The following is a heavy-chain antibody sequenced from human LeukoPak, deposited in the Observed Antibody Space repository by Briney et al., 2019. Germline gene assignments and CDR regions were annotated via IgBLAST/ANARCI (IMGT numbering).Heavy chain of an antibody. CDR2: IYYSGST. D-gene: IGHD2-15*01. CDR3: ASAAQTLGYCSGGSCYSSRPFDY. CDR1: GGSISSSSYY. Sequence: SETLSLTCTVSGGSISSSSYYWGWIRQPPGKGLEWIGSIYYSGSTYYNPSPKRRVTISVDTSKNQFSLKLSSVTAADTAVYYCASAAQTLGYCSGGSCYSSRPFDYWGQGTLVTVSS. J-gene: IGHJ4*02. V-gene: IGHV4-39*01.